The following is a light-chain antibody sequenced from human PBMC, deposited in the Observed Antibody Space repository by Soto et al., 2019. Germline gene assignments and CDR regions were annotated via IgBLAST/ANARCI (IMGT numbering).Light chain of an antibody. V-gene: IGKV1-39*01. CDR2: DAS. CDR1: QGISTY. J-gene: IGKJ2*01. Sequence: DIQMTQSPSSLSASVGDRVTITCRASQGISTYLVWYQQRQGRAPKLLIYDASSLLSGVPSRFSGSGSGTDFTLTISSLQPEDFATYYCQQSYRTPYPFGQGTKLETK. CDR3: QQSYRTPYP.